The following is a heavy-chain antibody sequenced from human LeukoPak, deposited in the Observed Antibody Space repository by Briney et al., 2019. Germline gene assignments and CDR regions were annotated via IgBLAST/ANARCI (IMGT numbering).Heavy chain of an antibody. CDR2: IHYSGDI. CDR1: GDSISTSY. Sequence: SETLSLTCTVSGDSISTSYWYWIRQPPGKGLEWIGYIHYSGDINYNPSLKSRVTISAYTSKNQLSLKLSSVTAADTAVYYCARFGCSGGSCYPDYWGQGTLVTVSS. J-gene: IGHJ4*02. CDR3: ARFGCSGGSCYPDY. V-gene: IGHV4-59*01. D-gene: IGHD2-15*01.